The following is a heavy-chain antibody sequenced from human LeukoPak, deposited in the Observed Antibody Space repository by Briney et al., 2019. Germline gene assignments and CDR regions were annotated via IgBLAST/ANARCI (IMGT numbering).Heavy chain of an antibody. Sequence: GESLKISCKGSGYSFTSYWIGWVRQMPGKGLEWMGIIYPGDSDTRYSPSFQGQVTISADKSISTSYLQWSSLKASDTAMYYCARWLQSKCDAFDIWGQGTMVTVSS. CDR3: ARWLQSKCDAFDI. J-gene: IGHJ3*02. CDR2: IYPGDSDT. V-gene: IGHV5-51*01. D-gene: IGHD5-24*01. CDR1: GYSFTSYW.